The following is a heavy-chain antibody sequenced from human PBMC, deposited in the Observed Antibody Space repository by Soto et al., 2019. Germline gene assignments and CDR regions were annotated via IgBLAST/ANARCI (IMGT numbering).Heavy chain of an antibody. CDR1: GGSISSSSYY. V-gene: IGHV4-39*07. J-gene: IGHJ4*02. Sequence: PSETLSLTCTVSGGSISSSSYYWGWIRQPPGKGLEWIGSIYYSGSTYYNPSLKSRVTISVDKSTNQFSLKLSSVAAADTAVYFCSKGNGNYFDSWGQGIMVTVSS. CDR3: SKGNGNYFDS. CDR2: IYYSGST.